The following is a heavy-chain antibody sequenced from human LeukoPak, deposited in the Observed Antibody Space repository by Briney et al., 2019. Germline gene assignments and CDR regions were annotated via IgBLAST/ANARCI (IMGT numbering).Heavy chain of an antibody. J-gene: IGHJ4*02. V-gene: IGHV4-59*01. CDR2: IHYSGST. Sequence: PSETLSLTCTVSGGSINTYYWSWIRQPPGKGLEWIGYIHYSGSTDYNPSLKSRVTISVDTSKNQFSLNLRSVTAADTAVYYCARDKVPGDYWGQGTLVTVSS. CDR3: ARDKVPGDY. CDR1: GGSINTYY.